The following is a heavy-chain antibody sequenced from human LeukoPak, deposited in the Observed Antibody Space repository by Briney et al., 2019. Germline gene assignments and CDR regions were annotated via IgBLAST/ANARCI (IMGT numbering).Heavy chain of an antibody. D-gene: IGHD3-22*01. CDR3: ARTISYYDSSGYLTSYNWFDP. Sequence: PSETLSLTCAVYGGSFSGYYWSWIRQPAGKGLEWIGRIYTSGSTNYNPSLKSRVTMSVDTSKNQFSLKLSSVTAADTAVYYCARTISYYDSSGYLTSYNWFDPWGQGTLVTVSS. J-gene: IGHJ5*02. V-gene: IGHV4-59*10. CDR2: IYTSGST. CDR1: GGSFSGYY.